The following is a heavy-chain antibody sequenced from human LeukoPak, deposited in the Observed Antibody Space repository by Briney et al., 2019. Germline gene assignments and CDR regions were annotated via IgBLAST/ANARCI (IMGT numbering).Heavy chain of an antibody. V-gene: IGHV4-59*01. Sequence: SETLSLTCTISGGSISSYYWTWIRQPPGKGLEWIGYVYYSGSTNYNPSLKSRVTISVDTSKNQCSLKLSSVTAADTAIYYCARAGRSGLVFECRGQGTLVTVSS. J-gene: IGHJ4*02. CDR2: VYYSGST. CDR3: ARAGRSGLVFEC. D-gene: IGHD6-19*01. CDR1: GGSISSYY.